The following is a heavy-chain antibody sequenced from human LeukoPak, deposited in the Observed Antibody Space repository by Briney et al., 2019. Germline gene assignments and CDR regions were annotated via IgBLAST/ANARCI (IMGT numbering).Heavy chain of an antibody. D-gene: IGHD3/OR15-3a*01. J-gene: IGHJ4*02. Sequence: SETLSLTCTVSGVSISSSYSYWGWIRQPPGMGLEWIGSIYYTGNTYYNASLKSQVSISIDTSKNQFSLKLTSVTAAVTAVYYCARQTGSGLFILPGGQGTLVTVSS. V-gene: IGHV4-39*01. CDR3: ARQTGSGLFILP. CDR1: GVSISSSYSY. CDR2: IYYTGNT.